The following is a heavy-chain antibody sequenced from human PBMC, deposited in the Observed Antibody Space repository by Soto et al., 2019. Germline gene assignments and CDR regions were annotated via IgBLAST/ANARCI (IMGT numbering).Heavy chain of an antibody. J-gene: IGHJ4*02. CDR3: ARDRGSSIDY. V-gene: IGHV4-61*03. CDR2: IHDSGIT. CDR1: GGSVSSGNYY. D-gene: IGHD3-16*01. Sequence: SETLSLTCTVSGGSVSSGNYYWTWIRQPPGKGLEWIGYIHDSGITNYNPSLKSRVTISVDTSKNHFSLKLSSVTAADTAVYYCARDRGSSIDYWGQGTLVT.